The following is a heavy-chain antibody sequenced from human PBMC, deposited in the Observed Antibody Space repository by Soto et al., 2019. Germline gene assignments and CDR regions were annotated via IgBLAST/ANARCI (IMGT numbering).Heavy chain of an antibody. D-gene: IGHD3-22*01. V-gene: IGHV5-10-1*01. CDR3: ASGNDDSSGYLDY. CDR1: GYSFTSYW. Sequence: PGESLTLSCKGSGYSFTSYWISWVRQMPGKGLEWMGRIDPSDSYTNYSPSFQGHVTISADKSISTAYLQWSSLKASDTAMYYCASGNDDSSGYLDYWGQGTLVTVS. J-gene: IGHJ4*02. CDR2: IDPSDSYT.